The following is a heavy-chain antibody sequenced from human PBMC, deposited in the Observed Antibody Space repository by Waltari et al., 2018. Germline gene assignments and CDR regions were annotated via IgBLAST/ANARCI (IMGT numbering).Heavy chain of an antibody. CDR1: GYTFTSYG. CDR3: ATYCSGGSCLAGVWFDP. V-gene: IGHV1-18*01. J-gene: IGHJ5*02. Sequence: VQLVQSGAEVKKPGASVKVSCKASGYTFTSYGISWVRQAPGQGLEWMGWSSAYNGNTNYAQKLQGRVTMTTDTSTSTAYMELRSLRSDDTAVYYCATYCSGGSCLAGVWFDPWGQGTLVTVSS. D-gene: IGHD2-15*01. CDR2: SSAYNGNT.